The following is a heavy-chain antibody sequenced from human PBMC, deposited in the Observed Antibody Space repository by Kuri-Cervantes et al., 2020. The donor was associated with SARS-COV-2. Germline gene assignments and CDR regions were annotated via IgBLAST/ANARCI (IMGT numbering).Heavy chain of an antibody. CDR3: ARDRSNYKGNNWFDP. J-gene: IGHJ5*02. CDR2: IIPIFGTA. D-gene: IGHD4-11*01. Sequence: SVKVSCKASGCTFSSYAISWVRQAPGQGLEWMGGIIPIFGTANYAQKFQGRVTITADESASTAYMELSSLRAEDTAVYYCARDRSNYKGNNWFDPWGQGTLVTVSS. CDR1: GCTFSSYA. V-gene: IGHV1-69*13.